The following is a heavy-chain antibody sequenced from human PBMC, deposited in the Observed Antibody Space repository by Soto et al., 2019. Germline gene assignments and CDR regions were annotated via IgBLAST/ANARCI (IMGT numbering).Heavy chain of an antibody. CDR3: ARRGSGSYYDY. Sequence: EVQLLESGGGLVQPGGSLRLSCAASGFTFSSYAMRWVRQAPVKGLEWVSAISGSGGSTYYADSGKGRFTISRDHSKNTLYLQMNSLRAEDTAVYYCARRGSGSYYDYWGQGTLVTVSS. CDR2: ISGSGGST. D-gene: IGHD1-26*01. CDR1: GFTFSSYA. J-gene: IGHJ4*02. V-gene: IGHV3-23*01.